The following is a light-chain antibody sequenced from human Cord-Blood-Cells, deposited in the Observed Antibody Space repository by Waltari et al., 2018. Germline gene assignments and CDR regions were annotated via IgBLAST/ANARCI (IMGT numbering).Light chain of an antibody. CDR1: QCVSSY. CDR2: DAS. CDR3: QQRSNWPPLT. Sequence: EIVLTQSPATLSLSPGARATLSCRASQCVSSYLAWYQQKPGQAPRLLIYDASNRATGIPARFSGSGAGTDVTLTISSLEPEDFAVYYCQQRSNWPPLTFGGGTKVEIK. V-gene: IGKV3-11*01. J-gene: IGKJ4*02.